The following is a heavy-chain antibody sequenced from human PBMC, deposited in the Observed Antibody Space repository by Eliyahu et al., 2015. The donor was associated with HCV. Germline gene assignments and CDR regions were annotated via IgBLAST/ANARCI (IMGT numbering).Heavy chain of an antibody. CDR1: GGSISSNSYY. CDR2: IYYSGST. J-gene: IGHJ4*02. V-gene: IGHV4-39*01. CDR3: ARIQTGHVAVIGY. Sequence: QLQLQESGPGLMKPSETLSLTCTVSGGSISSNSYYWGWIRQPPGKGLEWIGNIYYSGSTYYNPSLKSRVTMSVDTSKNQFSLKLTSVTAADTAVYYCARIQTGHVAVIGYWGQGTLVTVSS. D-gene: IGHD3-22*01.